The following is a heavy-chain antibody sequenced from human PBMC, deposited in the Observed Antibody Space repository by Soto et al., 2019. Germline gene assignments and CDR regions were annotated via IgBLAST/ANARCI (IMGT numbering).Heavy chain of an antibody. Sequence: GGSLRLSCAVSGFTFSDHWMHWVRQVPGKGLTWVSRISDDGSTATYADSVKGRFVISRDNAKNSLYLEMNTLRADDSGLYYCARGPRVSSTGTGAHWGRGTLVTVSS. CDR3: ARGPRVSSTGTGAH. D-gene: IGHD1-1*01. J-gene: IGHJ4*02. CDR2: ISDDGSTA. V-gene: IGHV3-74*01. CDR1: GFTFSDHW.